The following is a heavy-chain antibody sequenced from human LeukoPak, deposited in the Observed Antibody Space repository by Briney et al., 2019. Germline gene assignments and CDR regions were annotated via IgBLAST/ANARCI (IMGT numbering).Heavy chain of an antibody. CDR3: ARIGWLRLFDP. Sequence: SETLSLTCAVYGGSFSGYYWSWIRQPPGKGLEWIGEINHSGSTNYNPSLKSRVTISVDTSKNQFSLKLSSVTAADTAVYYCARIGWLRLFDPWGQGTLVTVSS. CDR1: GGSFSGYY. V-gene: IGHV4-34*01. CDR2: INHSGST. D-gene: IGHD5-12*01. J-gene: IGHJ5*02.